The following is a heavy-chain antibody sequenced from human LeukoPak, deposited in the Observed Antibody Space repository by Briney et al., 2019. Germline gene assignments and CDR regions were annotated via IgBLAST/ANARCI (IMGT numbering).Heavy chain of an antibody. CDR1: GYTFTKYY. CDR3: ARGEAGLIY. J-gene: IGHJ4*02. Sequence: ATVKVSCKAYGYTFTKYYMHWVRQAPGQGLEWMGWMNPNSGNTGYAQKFQGRVTMTRNTSISTAYMELSSLRSEDTAVYYCARGEAGLIYWGQGTLVTVSS. V-gene: IGHV1-8*01. CDR2: MNPNSGNT.